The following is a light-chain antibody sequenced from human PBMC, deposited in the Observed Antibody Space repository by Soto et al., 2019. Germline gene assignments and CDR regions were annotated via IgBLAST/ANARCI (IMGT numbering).Light chain of an antibody. CDR1: ALPKQY. Sequence: SYELTQPPSVSVSPGQTARITCSGDALPKQYAYWYRQKPGQAPVVVIYQDTERPSGIPERFSGSTSGTKVTLTISGVQAEDEADYYCQSTDITGSYVVFGGGTKVTGL. CDR3: QSTDITGSYVV. V-gene: IGLV3-25*02. J-gene: IGLJ2*01. CDR2: QDT.